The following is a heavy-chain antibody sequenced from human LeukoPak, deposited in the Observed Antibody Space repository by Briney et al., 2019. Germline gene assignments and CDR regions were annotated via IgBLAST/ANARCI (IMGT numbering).Heavy chain of an antibody. CDR1: GFTFSSYW. V-gene: IGHV3-7*01. J-gene: IGHJ2*01. Sequence: GGSLRLSCAASGFTFSSYWMSWVRQAPGKGLEWVANIKQDGSEKYYVDSVKGRFTISRDNAKNSLYLQMNSLRAEDTAVYYCARDRASRDPTLSRYFDLWGRGTLVTVSS. CDR2: IKQDGSEK. CDR3: ARDRASRDPTLSRYFDL. D-gene: IGHD3-16*01.